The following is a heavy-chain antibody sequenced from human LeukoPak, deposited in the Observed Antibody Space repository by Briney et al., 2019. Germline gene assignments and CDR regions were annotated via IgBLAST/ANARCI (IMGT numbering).Heavy chain of an antibody. CDR2: ISYDGSNK. CDR1: GFTFSSYG. Sequence: QSGGSLRLSCAASGFTFSSYGMHWVRQAPGKGLEWVAVISYDGSNKFYADSVKGRFTISRDNSKNTLYLQMNSLRAEDTAVYYRAKDLSAIVTCRSYYFEYWGQGTLVTVSS. V-gene: IGHV3-30*18. CDR3: AKDLSAIVTCRSYYFEY. J-gene: IGHJ4*02. D-gene: IGHD3-22*01.